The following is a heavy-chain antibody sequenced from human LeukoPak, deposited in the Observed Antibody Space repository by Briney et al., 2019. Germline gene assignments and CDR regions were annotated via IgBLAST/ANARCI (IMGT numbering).Heavy chain of an antibody. D-gene: IGHD1-1*01. J-gene: IGHJ4*02. CDR3: ARRQGTTLNFDY. V-gene: IGHV1-18*01. CDR1: GYTFSSYG. Sequence: ASVKVSCKASGYTFSSYGFSWVRQAPGQGLEWMGWINAYNGNTNYAQNLQGRVTMTTDTSTSTAYIELMSLRCDDTAVYYCARRQGTTLNFDYWGQGTLVTVSS. CDR2: INAYNGNT.